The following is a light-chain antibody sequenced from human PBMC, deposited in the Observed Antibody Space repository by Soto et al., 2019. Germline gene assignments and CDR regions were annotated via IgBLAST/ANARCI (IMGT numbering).Light chain of an antibody. CDR3: QQYDSYSSGP. CDR2: DAS. J-gene: IGKJ1*01. CDR1: QTISSSW. Sequence: DIHMTQSPSTLSSSVGDRGTIAFLAIQTISSSWLAWYQQKPGKAPKVLIFDASSLKTGVPSRFSGSGSGTEFTLTISNLQPDDFATYYCQQYDSYSSGPFGQGTKVDI. V-gene: IGKV1-5*01.